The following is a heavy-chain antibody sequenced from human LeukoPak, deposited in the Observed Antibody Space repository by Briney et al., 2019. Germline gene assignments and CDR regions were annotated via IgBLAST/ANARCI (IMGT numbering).Heavy chain of an antibody. CDR3: AKGAGPPWFDP. Sequence: PSETLSLTCAVHGGSFSGYYWSWIRQPPGKGLEWIGRMSSSGISTYSPSLKSRVTISIDTSRNQFSMNLNSVTAADTAVYYCAKGAGPPWFDPWGQGTLVTVSS. CDR1: GGSFSGYY. V-gene: IGHV4-34*11. CDR2: MSSSGIS. D-gene: IGHD6-19*01. J-gene: IGHJ5*02.